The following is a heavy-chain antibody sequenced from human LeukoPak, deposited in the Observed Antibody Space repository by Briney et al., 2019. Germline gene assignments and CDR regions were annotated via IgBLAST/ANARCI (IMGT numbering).Heavy chain of an antibody. CDR1: GGSISTYY. D-gene: IGHD3-10*01. V-gene: IGHV4-59*08. CDR3: AKFRLPGIGLRDWFFDL. J-gene: IGHJ2*01. Sequence: PSETLSLTCTVSGGSISTYYWSWIRQPPGKGLEGIGYIYNNGMNNYKPSLRSRVTISIYTSNNQLSLKLNSVTAADTAVYYCAKFRLPGIGLRDWFFDLWGRGALVTVSS. CDR2: IYNNGMN.